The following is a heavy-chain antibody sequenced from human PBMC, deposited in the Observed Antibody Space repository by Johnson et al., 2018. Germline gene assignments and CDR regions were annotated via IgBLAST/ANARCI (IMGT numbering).Heavy chain of an antibody. Sequence: QVQLQESGPGLVKPSETLSLTCTVSGGSISSYYWSWIRQPPGKGLEWIGYIYYSGSTNYNPSLKSRVTISVDTSKNPFSLKLSSVTAADTAVYYCARDLDAYYYYGMDVGGQGTTVTVSS. CDR2: IYYSGST. CDR1: GGSISSYY. D-gene: IGHD3-3*01. J-gene: IGHJ6*02. V-gene: IGHV4-59*01. CDR3: ARDLDAYYYYGMDV.